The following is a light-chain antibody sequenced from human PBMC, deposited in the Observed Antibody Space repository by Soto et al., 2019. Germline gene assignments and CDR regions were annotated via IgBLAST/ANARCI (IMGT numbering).Light chain of an antibody. CDR3: NSYTSSSTHV. CDR2: DVT. CDR1: SSDVGGFNY. V-gene: IGLV2-14*03. J-gene: IGLJ1*01. Sequence: QSVLTQPASVSGSPGQSITISCTGTSSDVGGFNYVSWYQQHPGKAPKLMIYDVTNRPSGVSYRFSGSKSGNPASLTISGLQAEDEADYYCNSYTSSSTHVFGTGTKVPVL.